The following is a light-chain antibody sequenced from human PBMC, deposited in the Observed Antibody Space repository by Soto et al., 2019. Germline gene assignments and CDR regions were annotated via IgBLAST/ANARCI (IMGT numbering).Light chain of an antibody. CDR1: QGISSY. CDR3: QQLNSYPRT. V-gene: IGKV1-8*01. Sequence: AIRMTQSPSSLSASTGDRVTITCRASQGISSYLAWYQQKPGKAPKLLIYAASTLQSGVPSGFSGSGSGTEFTLTISSLQPEDFATYYCQQLNSYPRTFGGGTKVDIK. CDR2: AAS. J-gene: IGKJ4*01.